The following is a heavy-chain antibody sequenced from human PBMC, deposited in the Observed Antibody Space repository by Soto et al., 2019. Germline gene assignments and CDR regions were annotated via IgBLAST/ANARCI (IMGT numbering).Heavy chain of an antibody. V-gene: IGHV3-23*01. J-gene: IGHJ6*02. D-gene: IGHD3-3*01. CDR1: GFTFSSYA. CDR2: ISGSGGST. CDR3: AKSSLDYDFWSGYYTAYYYGMDV. Sequence: GGSLRLSCAASGFTFSSYAMSWVRQAPGKGLEWVSAISGSGGSTYYADSVKGRFTISRDNSKNTLYLQMNSLRAEDTAVYYCAKSSLDYDFWSGYYTAYYYGMDVWGQGTTVTVSS.